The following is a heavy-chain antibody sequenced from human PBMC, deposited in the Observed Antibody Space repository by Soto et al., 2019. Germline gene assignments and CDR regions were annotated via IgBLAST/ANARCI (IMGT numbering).Heavy chain of an antibody. J-gene: IGHJ4*02. V-gene: IGHV3-74*01. D-gene: IGHD6-13*01. CDR1: GFTFSSYW. Sequence: PGGSLRLSCAASGFTFSSYWMHWVRQAPGKGLVWVSRINSDGSSTSYADSVKGRFTISRDNAKNTLYLQMTSLRAEDTAVYYCARIHLGIAAAGPDYWGQGTLATVSS. CDR2: INSDGSST. CDR3: ARIHLGIAAAGPDY.